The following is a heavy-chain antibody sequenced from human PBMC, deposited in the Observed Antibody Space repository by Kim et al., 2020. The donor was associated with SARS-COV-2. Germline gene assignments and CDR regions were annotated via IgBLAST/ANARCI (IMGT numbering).Heavy chain of an antibody. V-gene: IGHV3-11*03. CDR3: ARSPPRLDELSLSFGTNY. J-gene: IGHJ4*02. Sequence: VRGRFTISRDNAKNSLFLQMNTLRAEDTAVYYCARSPPRLDELSLSFGTNYWGPGTLVTVSS. D-gene: IGHD3-16*02.